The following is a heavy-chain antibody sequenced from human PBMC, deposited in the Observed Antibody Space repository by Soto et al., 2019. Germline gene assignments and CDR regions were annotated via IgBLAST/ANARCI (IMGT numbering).Heavy chain of an antibody. D-gene: IGHD3-22*01. Sequence: GGSLRLSCAASGFTFSSYAMHWVRQAPGKGLEWVAVISNDGSDKYYADSVKGRFTISRDNSKNTLYLQMNSLRAEDTTVYYCARSYSYDSSGYIGLINYFDYWGQGTLVTVSS. J-gene: IGHJ4*02. CDR2: ISNDGSDK. CDR1: GFTFSSYA. CDR3: ARSYSYDSSGYIGLINYFDY. V-gene: IGHV3-30-3*01.